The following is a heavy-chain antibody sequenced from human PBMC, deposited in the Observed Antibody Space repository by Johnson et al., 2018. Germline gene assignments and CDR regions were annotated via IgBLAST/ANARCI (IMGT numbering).Heavy chain of an antibody. CDR1: GGSITSNTYY. J-gene: IGHJ4*02. D-gene: IGHD3-16*01. Sequence: QVQLQESGPGLVKPSETLSLTCTVSGGSITSNTYYWGWIRQPPGKGLEWLGSIYYSGNTYYNPSLKSRVPISVNTSTTQFSLKLNSVTPPDTAVYFFALSRGEPPTTVDYWGQGTLVAVSS. CDR2: IYYSGNT. V-gene: IGHV4-39*01. CDR3: ALSRGEPPTTVDY.